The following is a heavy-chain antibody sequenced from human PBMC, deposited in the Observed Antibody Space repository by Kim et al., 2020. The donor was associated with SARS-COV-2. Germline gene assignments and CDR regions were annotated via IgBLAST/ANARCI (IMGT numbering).Heavy chain of an antibody. V-gene: IGHV3-15*01. CDR3: TTASIAADKYYYYYGMDV. J-gene: IGHJ6*02. Sequence: KGRFTISRDDSKNPLYLQMNSLKTEDTAVYYCTTASIAADKYYYYYGMDVWGQGTTVTVSS. D-gene: IGHD6-13*01.